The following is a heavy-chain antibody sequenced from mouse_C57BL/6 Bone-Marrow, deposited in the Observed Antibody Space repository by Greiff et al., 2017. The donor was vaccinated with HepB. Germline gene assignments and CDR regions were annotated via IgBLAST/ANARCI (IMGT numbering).Heavy chain of an antibody. CDR1: GFSLTSYG. D-gene: IGHD2-2*01. Sequence: VQLQQSGPGLVQPSQSLSITCTVSGFSLTSYGVHWVRQSPGKGLEWLGVIWSGGSTDYNAAFISRLSISKDNSKSQVFFKMNSLQADDTAIYYCARRGLWLRRGAMDYWGQGTSVTVSS. J-gene: IGHJ4*01. CDR3: ARRGLWLRRGAMDY. V-gene: IGHV2-2*01. CDR2: IWSGGST.